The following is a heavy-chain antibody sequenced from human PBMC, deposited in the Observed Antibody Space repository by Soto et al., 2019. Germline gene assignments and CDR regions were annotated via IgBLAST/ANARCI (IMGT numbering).Heavy chain of an antibody. J-gene: IGHJ4*02. CDR3: GRGRSGQIVVFY. CDR2: IGPETGAT. V-gene: IGHV1-2*02. CDR1: GYTFTGHY. D-gene: IGHD1-26*01. Sequence: GASEKVSCKASGYTFTGHYIHWVRQAPEQGPEWMGEIGPETGATRYAQKFQGRVTMTRDMSITTVYMELNNLSPDDTAVYYCGRGRSGQIVVFYWGQGTPVTVSS.